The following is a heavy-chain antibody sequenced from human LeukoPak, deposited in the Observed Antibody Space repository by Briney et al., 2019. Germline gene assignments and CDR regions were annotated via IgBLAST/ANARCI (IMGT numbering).Heavy chain of an antibody. CDR3: ARSMVPAAPDWFDP. D-gene: IGHD2-2*01. V-gene: IGHV4-61*02. CDR1: GGSISSGSYY. CDR2: IYTSGST. J-gene: IGHJ5*02. Sequence: SQTLSLACTVSGGSISSGSYYWSWIRQPAGKGLEWIGRIYTSGSTNYNPSLKSRVTISVDTSKNQFSLKLSSVTAADTAVYYCARSMVPAAPDWFDPWGQGTLVTVSS.